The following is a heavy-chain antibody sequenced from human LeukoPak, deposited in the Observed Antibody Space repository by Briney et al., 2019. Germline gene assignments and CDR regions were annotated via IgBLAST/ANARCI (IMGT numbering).Heavy chain of an antibody. V-gene: IGHV3-23*01. D-gene: IGHD3-16*01. CDR1: GFTFSSYA. Sequence: GGSLRLSCAASGFTFSSYAMSWVRQAPGRGREWVPAISGSGGSTYYADSVKGRFTISRDNSKNTLYLQMNSLRAEDTAVYYCAKVEGYYVPTGALGDWGQGTLVTVSS. CDR2: ISGSGGST. CDR3: AKVEGYYVPTGALGD. J-gene: IGHJ4*02.